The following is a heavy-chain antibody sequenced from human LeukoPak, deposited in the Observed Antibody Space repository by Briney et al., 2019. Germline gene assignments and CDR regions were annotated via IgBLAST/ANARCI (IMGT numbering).Heavy chain of an antibody. CDR1: GFTFNSYT. D-gene: IGHD5-12*01. J-gene: IGHJ4*02. CDR3: AKDFLNPTNY. Sequence: GGSLRLYCAASGFTFNSYTMNWVRQAPGKGLEWASSISSISSSIYYADSVKGRFTISRDNAKNSLSLQMNSLRVEDTAVNYSAKDFLNPTNYWGQRTLVTVSS. V-gene: IGHV3-21*01. CDR2: ISSISSSI.